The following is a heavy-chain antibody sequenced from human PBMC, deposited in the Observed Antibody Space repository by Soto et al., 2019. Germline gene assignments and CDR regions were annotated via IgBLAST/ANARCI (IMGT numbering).Heavy chain of an antibody. V-gene: IGHV3-7*01. CDR3: ASEVYGDWFDP. CDR1: GFTFSSYW. J-gene: IGHJ5*02. D-gene: IGHD4-17*01. CDR2: IKQDGSEK. Sequence: GGSLRLSCAASGFTFSSYWMSWVRQAPGKGLEWVANIKQDGSEKYYVDSVKGRFTISRDNAKNSLYLQMNSLRAEDTAVYYCASEVYGDWFDPWGQGTLVTVSS.